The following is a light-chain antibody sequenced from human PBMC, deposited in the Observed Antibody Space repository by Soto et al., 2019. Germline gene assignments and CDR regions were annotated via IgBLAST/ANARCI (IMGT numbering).Light chain of an antibody. CDR1: GSNVGYNS. CDR2: DNY. Sequence: QSALTQPPSLSAAPGQEVTISCSGSGSNVGYNSVSWYQQLPGTAPKLLIYDNYKRPSGIPARFSGSKSGTSASLGITGLQTGDEADYYCGAWDDRLTAYVFGSGTKVTV. J-gene: IGLJ1*01. CDR3: GAWDDRLTAYV. V-gene: IGLV1-51*01.